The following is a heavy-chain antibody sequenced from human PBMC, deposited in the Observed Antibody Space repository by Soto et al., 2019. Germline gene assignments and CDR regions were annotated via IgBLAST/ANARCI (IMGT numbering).Heavy chain of an antibody. D-gene: IGHD1-20*01. CDR1: GFTFSRYA. V-gene: IGHV1-3*01. CDR3: ARGHNWNFDY. CDR2: INAGSGNT. J-gene: IGHJ4*02. Sequence: QVQLVESGAEVKDPGASVKVSCKASGFTFSRYAIHWVRQAPGQGLEWMGWINAGSGNTKYSEKFQGRVTITRDTSASTAYMELSSLRLEDTSVYYCARGHNWNFDYWGQGTLVTVSS.